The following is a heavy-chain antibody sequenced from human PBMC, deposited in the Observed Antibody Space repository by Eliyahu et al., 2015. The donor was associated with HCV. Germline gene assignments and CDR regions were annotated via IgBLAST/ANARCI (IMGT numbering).Heavy chain of an antibody. CDR2: IFSNDEK. Sequence: QVTLKESGPVLVKPTETLTLTCTVSGFSLSNARMGVSWIRQPPGKALEWLAHIFSNDEKSYSTSLKSRLTISKDTSKSQVVLTMTNMDPVDTATYYCARIFLRPYSSSRDFDYWGQGTLVTVSS. D-gene: IGHD6-6*01. J-gene: IGHJ4*02. CDR3: ARIFLRPYSSSRDFDY. CDR1: GFSLSNARMG. V-gene: IGHV2-26*01.